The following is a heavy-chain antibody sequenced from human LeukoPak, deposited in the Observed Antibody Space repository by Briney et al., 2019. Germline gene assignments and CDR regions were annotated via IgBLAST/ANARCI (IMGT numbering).Heavy chain of an antibody. J-gene: IGHJ4*02. CDR2: FSSSSATI. CDR3: ARDYYDSSGYYYVYDY. V-gene: IGHV3-48*04. D-gene: IGHD3-22*01. Sequence: GGSLRLSCAASGFTFSSYNMNWVRQAPGKGLEWVSYFSSSSATIYYADSVKGRFTFSRDNAKNSLYLQMNSLRAEDTAVYYCARDYYDSSGYYYVYDYWGQGTLVTVSS. CDR1: GFTFSSYN.